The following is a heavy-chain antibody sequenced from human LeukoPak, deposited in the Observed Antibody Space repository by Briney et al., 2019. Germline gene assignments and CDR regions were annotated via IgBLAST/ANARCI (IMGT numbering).Heavy chain of an antibody. Sequence: PSETLSLTCTVSGGSISSYYWSWIRQPPGKGLEWIGHIYYSGSTNYNPSLKSRVTISVDTSKNQFSLKLSSVTAADTAVYYCARDTVTTSPYYYYYMDVWGKGTTVTVSS. CDR1: GGSISSYY. CDR2: IYYSGST. CDR3: ARDTVTTSPYYYYYMDV. D-gene: IGHD4-17*01. V-gene: IGHV4-59*01. J-gene: IGHJ6*03.